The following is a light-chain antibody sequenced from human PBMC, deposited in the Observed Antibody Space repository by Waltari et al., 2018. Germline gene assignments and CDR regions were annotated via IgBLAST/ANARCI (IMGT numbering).Light chain of an antibody. J-gene: IGKJ4*01. V-gene: IGKV1-13*02. CDR3: QQFNSFPLT. CDR2: DAS. CDR1: QDISSA. Sequence: AIQLTQSPSPLSASVGDKVTITCRASQDISSALAWYQLRPGKTPKFLIYDASILESGVPSRFRGSGSGTDFTLTISSLQPDDFGTYFCQQFNSFPLTFGGGTKVKMK.